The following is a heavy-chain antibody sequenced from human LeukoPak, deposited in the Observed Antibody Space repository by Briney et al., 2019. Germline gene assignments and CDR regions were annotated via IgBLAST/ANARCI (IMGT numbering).Heavy chain of an antibody. V-gene: IGHV3-23*01. CDR1: GFTFSSYA. Sequence: GGSLRLSCAASGFTFSSYAMTWVRQAPGKGLEWVSTITGSGGGTYYADSVKGRFTISRDNSKNTVYLQMNSLRAEDTAVYYCAKGLTWSGYYGAKVWSFDQWGQGTLVTVSS. CDR2: ITGSGGGT. J-gene: IGHJ4*02. CDR3: AKGLTWSGYYGAKVWSFDQ. D-gene: IGHD3-3*01.